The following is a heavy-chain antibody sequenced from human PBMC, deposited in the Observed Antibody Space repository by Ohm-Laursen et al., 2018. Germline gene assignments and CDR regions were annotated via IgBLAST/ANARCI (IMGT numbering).Heavy chain of an antibody. CDR1: GFTFSSYS. D-gene: IGHD2-2*01. CDR3: AKQVVPAASYYYYYGMDV. J-gene: IGHJ6*02. V-gene: IGHV3-23*01. Sequence: GSLRLSCTASGFTFSSYSMNWVRQAPGKGLEWVSAISGSGGSTYYADSVKGRFTISRDNSKNTLYLQMNSLRAEDTAVYYCAKQVVPAASYYYYYGMDVWGQGTTVTVSS. CDR2: ISGSGGST.